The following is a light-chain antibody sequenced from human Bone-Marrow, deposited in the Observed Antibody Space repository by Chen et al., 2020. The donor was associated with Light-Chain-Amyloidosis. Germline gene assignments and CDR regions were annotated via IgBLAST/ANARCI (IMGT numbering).Light chain of an antibody. Sequence: QSVLTKPPSASATTGKTVTISCAGSRSNIGSNHLCWYQQLPGTAPKLLIHRDNQRPSGVPDRFSGSKSGTSASLAISGLRSEDEADYYCASWDDSLGGWVFCGETKVTVL. J-gene: IGLJ3*02. CDR3: ASWDDSLGGWV. CDR2: RDN. CDR1: RSNIGSNH. V-gene: IGLV1-47*01.